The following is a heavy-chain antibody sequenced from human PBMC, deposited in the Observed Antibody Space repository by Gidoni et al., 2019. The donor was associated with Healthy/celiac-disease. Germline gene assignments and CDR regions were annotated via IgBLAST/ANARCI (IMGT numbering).Heavy chain of an antibody. J-gene: IGHJ4*02. CDR3: ARAALGYDSSGYRQLFDY. CDR2: IYYSGST. Sequence: QVQLQESGPGLVKPSETLSLTCTVSGGSISSYYWSWLRQPPGKGLEWIGYIYYSGSTNYNPSLKSRVTISVDTSKNQFSLKLSSVTAADTAVYYCARAALGYDSSGYRQLFDYWGQGTLVTVSS. CDR1: GGSISSYY. D-gene: IGHD3-22*01. V-gene: IGHV4-59*01.